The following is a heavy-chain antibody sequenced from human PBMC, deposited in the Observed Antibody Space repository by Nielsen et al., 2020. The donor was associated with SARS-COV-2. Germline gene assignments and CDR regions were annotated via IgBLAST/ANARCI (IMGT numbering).Heavy chain of an antibody. CDR2: IDHSGST. J-gene: IGHJ6*02. V-gene: IGHV4-34*01. CDR3: ARERRWLLVNYYYGMDV. Sequence: WIRQPPGKGLEWIGEIDHSGSTNYNPSLKSRVTISVDTSKSQFSLKLSSVTAADTAVYYCARERRWLLVNYYYGMDVWGQGTTVTVSS. D-gene: IGHD3-22*01.